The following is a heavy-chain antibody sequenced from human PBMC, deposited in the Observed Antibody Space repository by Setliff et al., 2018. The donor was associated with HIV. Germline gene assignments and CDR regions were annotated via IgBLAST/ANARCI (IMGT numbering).Heavy chain of an antibody. CDR2: IIPMLRVA. V-gene: IGHV1-69*10. CDR1: GGTFRTYA. D-gene: IGHD6-19*01. J-gene: IGHJ4*01. Sequence: GASVKVSCKASGGTFRTYAIGWVRQAPGQGLEWMGGIIPMLRVAKYAQNLQDRVTITADKSTGTAYMELSGLRSEDTAVYFCARDGLLVAGIRFDYWGQGTLVTVSS. CDR3: ARDGLLVAGIRFDY.